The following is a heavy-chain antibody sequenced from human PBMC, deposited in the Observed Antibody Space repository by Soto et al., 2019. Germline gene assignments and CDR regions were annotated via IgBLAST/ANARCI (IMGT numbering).Heavy chain of an antibody. CDR2: IYYSGST. V-gene: IGHV4-39*01. CDR1: DGSISSSSYY. Sequence: SETLSLTCTVSDGSISSSSYYWGWIRQPPGKGLEWIGSIYYSGSTYYNPSLKSRVTISVDTSKNQFSLKLSSVTAADTAVYYCARYYGSGSGWFDPWGQGTLVTVSS. D-gene: IGHD3-10*01. CDR3: ARYYGSGSGWFDP. J-gene: IGHJ5*02.